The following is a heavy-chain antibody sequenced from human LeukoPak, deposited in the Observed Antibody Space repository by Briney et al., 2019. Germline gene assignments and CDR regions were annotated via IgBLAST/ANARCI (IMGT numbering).Heavy chain of an antibody. D-gene: IGHD3-16*01. J-gene: IGHJ4*02. CDR3: ARRLDYDYVWGSFGY. V-gene: IGHV4-59*12. CDR2: IYYSGST. Sequence: SETLSLTCTVSGGSISSYYWSWIRQPPGKGLEWIGYIYYSGSTNYNPSLKSRVTISVDTSKNQFSLKLSSVTAADTAVYYCARRLDYDYVWGSFGYWGQGTLVTVSS. CDR1: GGSISSYY.